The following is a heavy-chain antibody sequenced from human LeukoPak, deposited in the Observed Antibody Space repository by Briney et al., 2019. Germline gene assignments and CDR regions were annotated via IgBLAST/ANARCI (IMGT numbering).Heavy chain of an antibody. D-gene: IGHD2-2*01. CDR1: GFTFSSYA. Sequence: GGSLRLSCAASGFTFSSYAMHWVRQAPGKGLEWVAVISYDGSNKYYADSVKGRFTISRDNSKNTLYLQMNSLRAEDTAVYYCARDGSSTNWPILNWFDPWGQGTLVTVSS. J-gene: IGHJ5*02. CDR2: ISYDGSNK. V-gene: IGHV3-30*14. CDR3: ARDGSSTNWPILNWFDP.